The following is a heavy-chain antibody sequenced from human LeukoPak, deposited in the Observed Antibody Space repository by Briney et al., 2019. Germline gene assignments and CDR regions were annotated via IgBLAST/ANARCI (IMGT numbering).Heavy chain of an antibody. CDR2: IYYSGST. Sequence: SETLSLTCTVSGGSISSYYWSWIRQPPGKGLEWIGYIYYSGSTNYNPSLKSRVTTSVDTSKNQFSLKLSSVTAADTAVYYCARGLYDNSSYYFSYWGQGTLVTVSS. J-gene: IGHJ4*02. CDR1: GGSISSYY. D-gene: IGHD3-22*01. V-gene: IGHV4-59*01. CDR3: ARGLYDNSSYYFSY.